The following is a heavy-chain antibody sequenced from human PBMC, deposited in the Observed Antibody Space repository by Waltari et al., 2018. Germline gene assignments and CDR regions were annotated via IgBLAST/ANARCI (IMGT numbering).Heavy chain of an antibody. CDR1: GNTFTSCD. D-gene: IGHD1-26*01. V-gene: IGHV1-8*01. Sequence: QVQLVQSGAEVKKPGASVKVSCKASGNTFTSCDINWVRQASGQGLEGMGWMNPSRGNTNYAQRFKGRVTLTMTISTSTAYMEVTSLTSEDTAVYYCAAEKWERQRGYYYYGMDLWGQGTTVTVSS. J-gene: IGHJ6*02. CDR2: MNPSRGNT. CDR3: AAEKWERQRGYYYYGMDL.